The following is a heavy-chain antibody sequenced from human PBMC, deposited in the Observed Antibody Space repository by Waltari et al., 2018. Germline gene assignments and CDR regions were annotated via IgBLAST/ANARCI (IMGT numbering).Heavy chain of an antibody. D-gene: IGHD6-13*01. CDR2: INAGNGNT. J-gene: IGHJ4*02. CDR1: GYTFTSYA. V-gene: IGHV1-3*01. Sequence: QVQLVQSGAEVKKPGASVQVSCKASGYTFTSYAMHWGRQAPGQRLEWMGWINAGNGNTKYSQKFQGRVTITRDTSASTAYMELSSLRSEDTAVYYCARDDIAAAVDYWGQGTLVTVSS. CDR3: ARDDIAAAVDY.